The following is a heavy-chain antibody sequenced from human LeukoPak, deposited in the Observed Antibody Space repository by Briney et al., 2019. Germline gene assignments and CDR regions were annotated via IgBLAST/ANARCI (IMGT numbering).Heavy chain of an antibody. V-gene: IGHV3-30*04. CDR2: ISYDGSNK. J-gene: IGHJ4*02. CDR1: GFTFSSYA. CDR3: ARDYDYEDAGGFDY. D-gene: IGHD3-22*01. Sequence: GRSLGLSCAASGFTFSSYAIHWVRQAPGKGLEWVAVISYDGSNKYYADSVKGRFTISRDNSKNTLYLQMNSLRAEDTAVYYCARDYDYEDAGGFDYWGQGTLVTVSS.